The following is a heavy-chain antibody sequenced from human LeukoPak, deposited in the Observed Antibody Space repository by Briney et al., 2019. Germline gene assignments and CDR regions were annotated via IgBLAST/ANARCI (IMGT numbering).Heavy chain of an antibody. CDR3: AREPPSWGRDYYYYMDV. D-gene: IGHD7-27*01. Sequence: ASVKVSCKASGYTFTSYGISWVRQAPGQGLEWMGWISAYNGNTNYAQKLQGRVTMTTDTSTSTAYMELRSLRSDDTAVYYCAREPPSWGRDYYYYMDVWGKGTTVTVSS. J-gene: IGHJ6*03. CDR1: GYTFTSYG. V-gene: IGHV1-18*01. CDR2: ISAYNGNT.